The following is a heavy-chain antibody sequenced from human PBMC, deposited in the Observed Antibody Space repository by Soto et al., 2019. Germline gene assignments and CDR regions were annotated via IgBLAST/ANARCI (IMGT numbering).Heavy chain of an antibody. CDR1: GFTFSSYS. Sequence: EVLLVESGGGLVQPGGSLRLSCTASGFTFSSYSMNWVRQAPGKGLEWVSYISSHSRNTHYADSVNGRFTSSRDNARNSLHLTMNSLRDEDTAVYFCATYYDEVYYYVMDVWGQGNTAIVPS. J-gene: IGHJ6*02. D-gene: IGHD3-3*01. CDR3: ATYYDEVYYYVMDV. V-gene: IGHV3-48*02. CDR2: ISSHSRNT.